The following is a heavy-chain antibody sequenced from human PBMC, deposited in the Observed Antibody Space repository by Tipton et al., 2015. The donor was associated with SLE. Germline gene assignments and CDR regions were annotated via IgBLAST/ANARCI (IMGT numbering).Heavy chain of an antibody. V-gene: IGHV4-38-2*01. CDR2: VYSSGSA. CDR1: GYSINSGYY. D-gene: IGHD5-24*01. Sequence: GLVKPSETLSLTCAVSGYSINSGYYWSWIRQSTGRGLEWIGRVYSSGSANYNPALISRVSMSVDISKNQFFLTLRSVTAADTAVYFCARGDVDWGQGTLVTVSS. J-gene: IGHJ4*02. CDR3: ARGDVD.